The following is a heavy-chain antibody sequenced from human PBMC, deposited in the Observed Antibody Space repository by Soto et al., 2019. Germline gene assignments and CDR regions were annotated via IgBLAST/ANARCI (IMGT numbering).Heavy chain of an antibody. Sequence: WVRQMPGKGLEWIGDIYHSGSTNYNPSLKSRVTISVDKSKNQFSLKLSSVTAADTAVYYCARAGIAAAGIDYWGQGTLVTVSS. CDR2: IYHSGST. CDR3: ARAGIAAAGIDY. J-gene: IGHJ4*02. V-gene: IGHV4-4*02. D-gene: IGHD6-13*01.